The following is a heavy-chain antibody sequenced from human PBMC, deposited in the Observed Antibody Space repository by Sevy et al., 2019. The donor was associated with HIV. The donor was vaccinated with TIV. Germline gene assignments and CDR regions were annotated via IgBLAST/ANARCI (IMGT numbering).Heavy chain of an antibody. CDR1: GYTFTGYY. V-gene: IGHV1-2*02. CDR2: INPNSGGT. Sequence: ASVKVSCKASGYTFTGYYMHWVRQAPGQGLEWMGWINPNSGGTNYAQKFQGRVTMTSDTSITTAYMEMSRLRSDDTAVYYCERGFYYYDSSGYYWPWGQGTLVTVSS. J-gene: IGHJ5*02. CDR3: ERGFYYYDSSGYYWP. D-gene: IGHD3-22*01.